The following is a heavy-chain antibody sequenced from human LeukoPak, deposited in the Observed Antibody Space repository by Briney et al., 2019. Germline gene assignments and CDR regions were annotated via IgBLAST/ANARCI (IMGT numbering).Heavy chain of an antibody. CDR3: AREPTSMGSDY. V-gene: IGHV3-23*01. CDR1: GFTFSSYG. J-gene: IGHJ4*02. Sequence: GGSLRLSCAASGFTFSSYGMHWVRQAPGKGLEWVSAISGSGGSTYYADSVKGRFTISRDNSKNTLYLQMNSLRAEDTAVYYCAREPTSMGSDYWGQGTLVTVSS. CDR2: ISGSGGST. D-gene: IGHD5-18*01.